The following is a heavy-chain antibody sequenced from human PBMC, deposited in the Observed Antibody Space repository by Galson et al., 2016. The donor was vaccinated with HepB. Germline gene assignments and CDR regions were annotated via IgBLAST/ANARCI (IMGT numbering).Heavy chain of an antibody. Sequence: SETLSLTCSVSGGSIATSNSYWAWIRQPPGKGLEWIGSIYYSGSTHYNPSLKSRLTVSVDTSKNQFSLTLTSVTAADKGVYYCARNITPIRGGENWFDPWGQGTLVTVSS. D-gene: IGHD1-20*01. J-gene: IGHJ5*02. V-gene: IGHV4-39*01. CDR1: GGSIATSNSY. CDR3: ARNITPIRGGENWFDP. CDR2: IYYSGST.